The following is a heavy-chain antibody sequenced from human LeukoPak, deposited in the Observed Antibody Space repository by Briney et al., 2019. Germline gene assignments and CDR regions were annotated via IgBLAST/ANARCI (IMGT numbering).Heavy chain of an antibody. J-gene: IGHJ4*02. CDR1: GGSISSSSAY. CDR2: IYYSKNT. CDR3: ARLSSGSNRSHLDY. Sequence: PSETLSLTCTVSGGSISSSSAYWGWIRQPPGKGLEWIGSIYYSKNTYYNPSLKSRVTISADTSKNHFSLKLSSVTAADTAVYYCARLSSGSNRSHLDYWGQGTLVTVSS. V-gene: IGHV4-39*02. D-gene: IGHD3-10*01.